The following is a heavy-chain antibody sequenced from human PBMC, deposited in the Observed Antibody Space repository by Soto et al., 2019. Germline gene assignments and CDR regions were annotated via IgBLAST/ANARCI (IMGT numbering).Heavy chain of an antibody. CDR3: ARDVMVTAMVMWYFDL. V-gene: IGHV3-33*08. Sequence: QVQLVESGGGVVQPGRSLRLSCAASGFSFSSYSMHWVRQAPGKGLEWVAVIWYDGSNKYYADSVKGRFTISRDNSKNKLYMQMNSLRAEDTDVYYCARDVMVTAMVMWYFDLWGRGTLVTVSS. J-gene: IGHJ2*01. D-gene: IGHD2-21*02. CDR1: GFSFSSYS. CDR2: IWYDGSNK.